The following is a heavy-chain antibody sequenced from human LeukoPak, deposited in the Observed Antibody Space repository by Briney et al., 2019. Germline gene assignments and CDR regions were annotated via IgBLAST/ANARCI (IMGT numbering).Heavy chain of an antibody. CDR1: GGSFSCYY. D-gene: IGHD2-21*01. V-gene: IGHV4-34*01. CDR2: INHSGST. Sequence: SETLSLTCAVYGGSFSCYYWSWIRQPPGKGLEWIGEINHSGSTNYNPSLKSRVTISVDTSKNQFSLKLSSVTAADTAVYYCASDSPFRSPVVSWGHGTPVSVSP. J-gene: IGHJ5*01. CDR3: ASDSPFRSPVVS.